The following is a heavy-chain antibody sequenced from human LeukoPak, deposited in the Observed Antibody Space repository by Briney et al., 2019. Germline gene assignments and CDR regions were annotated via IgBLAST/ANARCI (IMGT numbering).Heavy chain of an antibody. V-gene: IGHV3-23*01. Sequence: GGSLRVSCAASGLTFGTYAMSWVRQAPGKGLEWVSLISASGGDTYNADSVKGRFTTSRDNSRNILYLQMNSLRPEDTAVYYCAKGGSGSSHRGVFDYWGQGSLVTVSS. CDR2: ISASGGDT. J-gene: IGHJ4*02. CDR3: AKGGSGSSHRGVFDY. D-gene: IGHD3-10*01. CDR1: GLTFGTYA.